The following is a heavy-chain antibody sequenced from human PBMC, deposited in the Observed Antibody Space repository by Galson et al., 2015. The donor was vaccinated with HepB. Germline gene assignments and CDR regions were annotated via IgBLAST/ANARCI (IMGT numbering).Heavy chain of an antibody. CDR1: GGSFSGYY. D-gene: IGHD6-19*01. CDR3: ARTPYSSGWYGFDY. V-gene: IGHV4-34*01. Sequence: LTCAVYGGSFSGYYWSWIRQPPGKGLEWIGEINHSGSTNYNPSLTSRVTISVDTSKNQFSMKLSSVTAADTAVYYCARTPYSSGWYGFDYWGQGTLVTVSS. CDR2: INHSGST. J-gene: IGHJ4*02.